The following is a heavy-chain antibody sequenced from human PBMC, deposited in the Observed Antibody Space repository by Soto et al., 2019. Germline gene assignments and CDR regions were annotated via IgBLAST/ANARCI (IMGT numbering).Heavy chain of an antibody. D-gene: IGHD2-15*01. Sequence: QPQLQESGPGLVKPSETLSLTCTVSGGSIMSGSYYWGWVRQPPGKGLEWIGTISYSGSTHYNPSLKSRVTISADRSKNQFALRLRSVIAGDTAVYYCARYCSGGGCYSGWGQGTLLTVSS. V-gene: IGHV4-39*01. CDR1: GGSIMSGSYY. CDR2: ISYSGST. CDR3: ARYCSGGGCYSG. J-gene: IGHJ4*02.